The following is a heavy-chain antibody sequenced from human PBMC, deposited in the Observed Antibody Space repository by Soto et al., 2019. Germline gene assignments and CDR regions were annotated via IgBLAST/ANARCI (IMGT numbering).Heavy chain of an antibody. CDR3: ARDSSSWYRHYYMDV. Sequence: PGGSLRLSCAASGFTFSSYSMNWVRQAPGKGLEWVSYISSSSSTIYYADSVKGRFTISRDNAKNSLYLQMNSLRAEDTAVYYCARDSSSWYRHYYMDVWGKGTTVTVSS. CDR1: GFTFSSYS. CDR2: ISSSSSTI. D-gene: IGHD6-13*01. V-gene: IGHV3-48*01. J-gene: IGHJ6*03.